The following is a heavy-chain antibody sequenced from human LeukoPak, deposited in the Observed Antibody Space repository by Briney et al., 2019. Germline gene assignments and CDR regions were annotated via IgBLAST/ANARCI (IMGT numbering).Heavy chain of an antibody. V-gene: IGHV3-30-3*01. CDR2: ISYDGSNK. D-gene: IGHD2/OR15-2a*01. J-gene: IGHJ4*02. CDR3: AKVLIFRLFDY. Sequence: GRSLRLSCAASGFTFSSYAMHWVRQAPGKGLEWVAVISYDGSNKYYADSVKGRFTISRDNSKNTLYLQMNSLRAEDTAVYYCAKVLIFRLFDYWGQGTLVTVSS. CDR1: GFTFSSYA.